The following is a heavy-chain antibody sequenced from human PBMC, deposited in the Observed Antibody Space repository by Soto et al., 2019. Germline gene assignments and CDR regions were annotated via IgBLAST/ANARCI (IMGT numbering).Heavy chain of an antibody. V-gene: IGHV1-2*04. Sequence: GASVKVSCKASGYTFTGYYMHWVRQAPGQGLEWMGWINPNSGGTNYAQKFQGWVTMTRDTSISTAYMELSRLRSEDMVVYSCVRERARSYYDFWSGYSALYYYYYMDVWGKGTTVTVSS. D-gene: IGHD3-3*01. CDR1: GYTFTGYY. J-gene: IGHJ6*03. CDR2: INPNSGGT. CDR3: VRERARSYYDFWSGYSALYYYYYMDV.